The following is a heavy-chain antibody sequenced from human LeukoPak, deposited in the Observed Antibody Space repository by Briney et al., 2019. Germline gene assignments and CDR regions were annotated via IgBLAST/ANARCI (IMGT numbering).Heavy chain of an antibody. D-gene: IGHD2-15*01. V-gene: IGHV3-23*01. CDR1: GFTISNNG. J-gene: IGHJ4*02. Sequence: PGGSLRLSCAASGFTISNNGMHWVRQAPGKGLEWVSGLSWTRHDTYYVDSVKGRFTISRDDSKNTLYLQMNSLRGDDTATYYCASRDPCSGDICYGLGYWGQGTLVTVST. CDR3: ASRDPCSGDICYGLGY. CDR2: LSWTRHDT.